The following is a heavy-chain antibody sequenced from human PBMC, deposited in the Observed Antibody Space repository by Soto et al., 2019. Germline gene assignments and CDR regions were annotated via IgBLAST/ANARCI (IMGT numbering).Heavy chain of an antibody. CDR3: ARERYYDSSGYDY. Sequence: SETLSLTCTVSGGSISSGGYYWSWIRQHPGKGLEWIGYIYYSGSTYYNPSLKSRVTISVDTSKNQFSLKLSSVTAADTAVYYCARERYYDSSGYDYWGQGTLVTVSS. D-gene: IGHD3-22*01. CDR1: GGSISSGGYY. V-gene: IGHV4-31*03. J-gene: IGHJ4*02. CDR2: IYYSGST.